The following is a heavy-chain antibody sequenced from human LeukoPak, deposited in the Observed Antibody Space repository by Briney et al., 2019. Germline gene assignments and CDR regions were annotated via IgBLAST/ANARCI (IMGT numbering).Heavy chain of an antibody. V-gene: IGHV3-21*01. J-gene: IGHJ4*02. Sequence: PGGSLRLSCAASGFTFSRYSMNWVRQAPGKGLEWVSSISTSSIYIYYADSLKGRFTISRDNAKNSLYLQMNSLGAEDTAVYYCARGPTYQPIDFWGQGTLVTVSS. CDR1: GFTFSRYS. D-gene: IGHD2-2*01. CDR2: ISTSSIYI. CDR3: ARGPTYQPIDF.